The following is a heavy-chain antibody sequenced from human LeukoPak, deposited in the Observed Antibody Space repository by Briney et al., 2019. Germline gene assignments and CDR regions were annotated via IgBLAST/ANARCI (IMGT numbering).Heavy chain of an antibody. D-gene: IGHD3-3*01. Sequence: PGGSLRLSCAASGFTFSSYSMNWVRQAPGKGLEWVSYISSSSSSTIYYADSVKGRFTISRDNAKNSLYLQMNSLRDEDTAVYYCARDPVQYYDFWSGYYTSYYGMDVWGQGTTVTVSS. CDR1: GFTFSSYS. V-gene: IGHV3-48*02. CDR3: ARDPVQYYDFWSGYYTSYYGMDV. J-gene: IGHJ6*02. CDR2: ISSSSSSTI.